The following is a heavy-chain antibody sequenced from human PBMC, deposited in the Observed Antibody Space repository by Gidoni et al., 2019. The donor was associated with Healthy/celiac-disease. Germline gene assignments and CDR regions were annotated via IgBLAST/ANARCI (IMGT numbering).Heavy chain of an antibody. CDR3: ARDRNDYGDY. J-gene: IGHJ4*02. CDR2: IKQDGSEK. Sequence: EVQLVESGGGLVQPGGSLRLSCAASGFTFSYYWMTWVRQAPGKGLEWVASIKQDGSEKYYVDSVKGRFTISRDNAKNSLYLQMNSLRAEDTAVYYCARDRNDYGDYWGQGTLLTVSS. D-gene: IGHD2-8*01. V-gene: IGHV3-7*01. CDR1: GFTFSYYW.